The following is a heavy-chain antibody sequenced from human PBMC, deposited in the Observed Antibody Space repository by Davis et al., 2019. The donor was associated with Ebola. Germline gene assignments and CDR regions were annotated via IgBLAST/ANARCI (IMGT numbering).Heavy chain of an antibody. J-gene: IGHJ6*02. Sequence: GESLKISCAASGFTFDDYAMHWVRQAPGKGLEWVSLISGDGGSTYYADSVKVRFTISRDNSKNSLYLQMNSLRTEDTALYYCAKDGDYDILTGYYNVIHYYGMDVWGQGTTVTVSS. V-gene: IGHV3-43*02. CDR2: ISGDGGST. CDR3: AKDGDYDILTGYYNVIHYYGMDV. CDR1: GFTFDDYA. D-gene: IGHD3-9*01.